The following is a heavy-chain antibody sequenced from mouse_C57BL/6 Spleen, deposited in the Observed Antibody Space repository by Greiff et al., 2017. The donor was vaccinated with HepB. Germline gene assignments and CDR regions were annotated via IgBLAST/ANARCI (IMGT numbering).Heavy chain of an antibody. CDR1: GYTFTSYW. V-gene: IGHV1-64*01. CDR3: ARSPYGYDGDY. Sequence: QVQLQQSGAELVKPGASVKLSCEASGYTFTSYWMHWVKQRPGQGLEWIGMIHPNSGSTNYNEKFKSKATLTVDKSSSTAYMQLSSLTYEDSAVYYCARSPYGYDGDYWGQGTTLTVSS. CDR2: IHPNSGST. J-gene: IGHJ2*01. D-gene: IGHD2-2*01.